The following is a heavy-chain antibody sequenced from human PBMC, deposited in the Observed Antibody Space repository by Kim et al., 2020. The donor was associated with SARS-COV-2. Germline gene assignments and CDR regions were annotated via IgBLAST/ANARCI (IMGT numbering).Heavy chain of an antibody. CDR2: IYYSGST. Sequence: SETLSLTCTVPGGSISSSSYYWGWIRQPPGKGLEWIGSIYYSGSTYYNPSLKSRVTISVDTSKNQFSLKLSCVTAAGTAVYYCARGVDIVVVVAAPFDPWGQGTPVTVSS. CDR1: GGSISSSSYY. V-gene: IGHV4-39*01. CDR3: ARGVDIVVVVAAPFDP. D-gene: IGHD2-15*01. J-gene: IGHJ5*02.